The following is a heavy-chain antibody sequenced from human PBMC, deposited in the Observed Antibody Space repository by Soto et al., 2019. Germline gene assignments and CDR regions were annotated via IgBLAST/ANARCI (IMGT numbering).Heavy chain of an antibody. J-gene: IGHJ4*02. CDR1: GFTFSSYG. D-gene: IGHD1-26*01. CDR3: AKVAGSSQIDYFDY. CDR2: ISYDGSNK. V-gene: IGHV3-30*18. Sequence: GGSRRLSCAASGFTFSSYGMHWVRQAPGKGLEWVAVISYDGSNKYYADSVKGRFTISRDNSKNTLYLQMNSLRAEDTAVYYCAKVAGSSQIDYFDYWGQGTLVTVSS.